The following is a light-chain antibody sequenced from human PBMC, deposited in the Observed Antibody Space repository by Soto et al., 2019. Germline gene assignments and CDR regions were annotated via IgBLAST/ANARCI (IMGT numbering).Light chain of an antibody. Sequence: QSALTQPRSVSGSPGQSVTISGTGPTSDVGGYNYVSWYQQHPGKAPKLMIYDVSQRPSGVPDRLSGSKSGNTASLTISGLQDEDEADYYCCSYAGSHFLFGGGTKLTVL. CDR2: DVS. CDR1: TSDVGGYNY. CDR3: CSYAGSHFL. J-gene: IGLJ3*02. V-gene: IGLV2-11*01.